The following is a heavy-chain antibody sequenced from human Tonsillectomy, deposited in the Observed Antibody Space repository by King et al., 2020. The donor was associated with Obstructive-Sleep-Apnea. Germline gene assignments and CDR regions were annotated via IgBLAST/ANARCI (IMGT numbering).Heavy chain of an antibody. CDR2: ISSSSSTI. J-gene: IGHJ3*02. V-gene: IGHV3-48*04. D-gene: IGHD6-13*01. CDR1: GFTFSGYN. CDR3: ERDLVPDAFDI. Sequence: VQLVESGGGLVQPGGSLRLSCEASGFTFSGYNMNWVRQATGKGLEWVSYISSSSSTIYQADSVKGRFTISRDNAKNSLYLQMNSLSAEDTAVYYCERDLVPDAFDIWGQGTMVTVSS.